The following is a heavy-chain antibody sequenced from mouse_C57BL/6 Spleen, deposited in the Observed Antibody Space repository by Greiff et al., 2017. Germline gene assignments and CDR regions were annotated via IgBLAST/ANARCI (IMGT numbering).Heavy chain of an antibody. CDR3: AGITTVVADFDY. Sequence: VQLQQSGPELVKPGASVKISCKASGYTFTDYYMNWVKQSHGKSLEWIGDINPNNGGTSYNQKFKGKATLTVDKSSSTAYMELRSLTSEDSAVYYCAGITTVVADFDYWGQGTTLTVSS. CDR2: INPNNGGT. CDR1: GYTFTDYY. J-gene: IGHJ2*01. V-gene: IGHV1-26*01. D-gene: IGHD1-1*01.